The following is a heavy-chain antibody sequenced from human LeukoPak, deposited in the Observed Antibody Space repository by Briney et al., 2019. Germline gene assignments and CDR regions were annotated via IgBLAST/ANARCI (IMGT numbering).Heavy chain of an antibody. CDR3: ASLWELLTWAYFDY. D-gene: IGHD1-26*01. CDR2: ISSSGSYI. J-gene: IGHJ4*02. V-gene: IGHV3-21*01. Sequence: GGSLRLSCAASGFTFSSYSMNWVRQAPGKGLEWVSSISSSGSYIYYADSVKGRFTISRDNAKNSLYLQMNSLRAEDTAVYYCASLWELLTWAYFDYWGQGTLVTVSS. CDR1: GFTFSSYS.